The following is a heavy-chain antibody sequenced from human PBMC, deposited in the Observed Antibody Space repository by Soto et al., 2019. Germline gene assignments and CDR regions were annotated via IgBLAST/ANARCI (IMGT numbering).Heavy chain of an antibody. CDR2: IYYSGST. Sequence: SETLSLTCTVSGGSISSGGYYWSWIRQHPRKGLEWIGYIYYSGSTYYNPSLKSRVTISVDTSKNQFSLKLSSVTAADTAVYYCARTRVTPGFDYWGQGTLVTVSS. V-gene: IGHV4-31*03. CDR1: GGSISSGGYY. D-gene: IGHD3-10*01. CDR3: ARTRVTPGFDY. J-gene: IGHJ4*02.